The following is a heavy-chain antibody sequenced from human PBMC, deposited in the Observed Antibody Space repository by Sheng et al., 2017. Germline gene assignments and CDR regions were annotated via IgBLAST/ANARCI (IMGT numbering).Heavy chain of an antibody. V-gene: IGHV1-69*02. J-gene: IGHJ5*01. Sequence: QVQLVQSGAEVKKPGSSVKVSCKASGGTFSSYTISWVRQAPGQGLEWMGRIIPILGIANYAQKFQGRVTITADKSTSTAYMELSSLRSEDTAVYYCASHEYSSSSDWFDPWGRNPGHRLL. CDR3: ASHEYSSSSDWFDP. CDR2: IIPILGIA. D-gene: IGHD6-6*01. CDR1: GGTFSSYT.